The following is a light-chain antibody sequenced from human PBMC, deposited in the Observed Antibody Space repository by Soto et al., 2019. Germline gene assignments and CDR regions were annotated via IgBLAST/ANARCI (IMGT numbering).Light chain of an antibody. CDR2: AAS. J-gene: IGKJ5*01. V-gene: IGKV1-9*01. Sequence: DIQLTQSPSFLSASVGDRVTITCRASQGLSSDLAWYQQKPGKAPKLLIYAASTLQSGVPSRFSGSGSVTEFTLTIISLQPEDFATYYCQQLNSYPITFGQGTRLEIK. CDR3: QQLNSYPIT. CDR1: QGLSSD.